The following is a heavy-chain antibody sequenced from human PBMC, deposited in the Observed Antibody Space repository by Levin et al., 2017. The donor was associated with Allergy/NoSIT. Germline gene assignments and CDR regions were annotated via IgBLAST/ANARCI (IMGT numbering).Heavy chain of an antibody. Sequence: GGSLRLSCAASGFTFTSFWMTWVRQAPGKGPEWVANIKQDGSETYYVDSVKGRFTISRDNAKNSVYLQMSSLRVDDTAVYYCAREEGWGYHYGMDVWGQWTTVTVSS. CDR1: GFTFTSFW. D-gene: IGHD3-16*02. CDR3: AREEGWGYHYGMDV. V-gene: IGHV3-7*01. CDR2: IKQDGSET. J-gene: IGHJ6*02.